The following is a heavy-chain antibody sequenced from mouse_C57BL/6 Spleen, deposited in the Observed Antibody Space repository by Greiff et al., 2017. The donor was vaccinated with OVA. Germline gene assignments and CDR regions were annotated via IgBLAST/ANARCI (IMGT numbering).Heavy chain of an antibody. Sequence: QVQLKQPGAELVKPGASVKMSCKASGYTFTSYWITWVKQRPGQGLEWIGVIYPGSGSTNYNEKFKGKATLTVDTSSSTAYMQLSSLTSEDSAVYYCASPSTAGGGPQFDYWGQGTPLTVSA. CDR2: IYPGSGST. V-gene: IGHV1-55*01. D-gene: IGHD2-10*02. CDR3: ASPSTAGGGPQFDY. CDR1: GYTFTSYW. J-gene: IGHJ2*01.